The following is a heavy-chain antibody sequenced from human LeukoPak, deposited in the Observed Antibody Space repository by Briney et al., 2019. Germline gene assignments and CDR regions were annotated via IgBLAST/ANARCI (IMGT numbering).Heavy chain of an antibody. CDR2: TYHTGST. Sequence: SETLSLTCSVSGGPVTEYYWSWIRQPPGKGLEWIGYTYHTGSTNYSPSLKSRVTMSVDASRNQFSLKLVSVTAADTAVYHCARDVPPDYWGQGTLVTVSS. J-gene: IGHJ4*02. V-gene: IGHV4-59*02. CDR3: ARDVPPDY. CDR1: GGPVTEYY.